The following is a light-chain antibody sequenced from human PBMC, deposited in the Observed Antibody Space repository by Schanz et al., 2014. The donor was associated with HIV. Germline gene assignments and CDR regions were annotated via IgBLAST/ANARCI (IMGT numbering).Light chain of an antibody. Sequence: DIQMTQSPSSVSASVGDRVTITCRARQGISSWLAWYQQKPGKAPRLLIYAASTLQSGVPSRFSGSGSGTEFTLTINSLQAEDFASYYCQHANSFPQGFGGGTRVDIK. V-gene: IGKV1-12*01. CDR1: QGISSW. CDR2: AAS. CDR3: QHANSFPQG. J-gene: IGKJ4*01.